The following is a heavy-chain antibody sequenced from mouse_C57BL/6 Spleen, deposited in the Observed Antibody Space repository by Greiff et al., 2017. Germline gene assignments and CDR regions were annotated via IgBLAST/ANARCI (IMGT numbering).Heavy chain of an antibody. D-gene: IGHD1-1*01. CDR2: INPNYGTT. Sequence: HLVESGPELVKPGASVKISCKASGYSFTDYNMNWVKQSNGKSLEWIGVINPNYGTTSYNQKFKGKATLTVDQSSSTAYMQLNSLTSEDSAVYYCARETTVVATDVFDYWGQGTTLTVSS. J-gene: IGHJ2*01. CDR3: ARETTVVATDVFDY. V-gene: IGHV1-39*01. CDR1: GYSFTDYN.